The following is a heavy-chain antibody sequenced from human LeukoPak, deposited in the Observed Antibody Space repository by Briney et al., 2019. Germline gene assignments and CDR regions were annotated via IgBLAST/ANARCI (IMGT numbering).Heavy chain of an antibody. Sequence: PGGSLRLSCAASGFTVSSNYMSWVRQAPGKGLEWVAVLSYEGGNEYYGDSVKGRFTISRDNSKNTLYLQMSSLRAEDTAVYYCARGENYDMFESGDYFYGMDVWGQGTAVTVSS. D-gene: IGHD3-9*01. CDR3: ARGENYDMFESGDYFYGMDV. J-gene: IGHJ6*02. CDR1: GFTVSSNY. CDR2: LSYEGGNE. V-gene: IGHV3-30*03.